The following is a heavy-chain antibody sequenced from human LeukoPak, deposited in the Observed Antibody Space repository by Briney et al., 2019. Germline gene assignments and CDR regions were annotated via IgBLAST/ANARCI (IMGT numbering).Heavy chain of an antibody. CDR3: AKGLLFTLIVVVNADAFDI. CDR1: GFTFSSCA. V-gene: IGHV3-23*01. Sequence: PGGSLTLFCAASGFTFSSCAMIWVRQAPGKGLEWVSCISGCGDNTFYADSVKGRFTISRDNSKNTLYLQMNSLRAEDTAVYYCAKGLLFTLIVVVNADAFDIWGQGTMVTVTS. J-gene: IGHJ3*02. CDR2: ISGCGDNT. D-gene: IGHD3-22*01.